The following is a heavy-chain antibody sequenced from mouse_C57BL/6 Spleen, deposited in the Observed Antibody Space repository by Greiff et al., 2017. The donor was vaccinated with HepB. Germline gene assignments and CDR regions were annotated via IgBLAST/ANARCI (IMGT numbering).Heavy chain of an antibody. CDR3: ASEGYGSSYGWFAY. J-gene: IGHJ3*01. CDR1: GYTFTSYW. D-gene: IGHD1-1*01. CDR2: IHPNSGST. Sequence: QVQLQQPGAELVKPGASVKLSCKASGYTFTSYWMHWVKQRPGQGLEWIGMIHPNSGSTNYNEKFKSKATLTVDKSSSTAYMQLSSLTSEDSAVYYCASEGYGSSYGWFAYWGQGTLVTVSA. V-gene: IGHV1-64*01.